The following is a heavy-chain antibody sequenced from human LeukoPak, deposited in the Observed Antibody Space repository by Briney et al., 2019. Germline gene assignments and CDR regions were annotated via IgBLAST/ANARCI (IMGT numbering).Heavy chain of an antibody. CDR3: AALNIATRPWCFDY. CDR2: IYSIGST. Sequence: PSETLSLTCTVSGGSIRSYYWSWIRQPPGKGLEWIGYIYSIGSTNYNPSLKSRVTISVDTSKNQFSLKLSSVTAADTAVYYCAALNIATRPWCFDYWGQGTLVTVSS. CDR1: GGSIRSYY. J-gene: IGHJ4*02. D-gene: IGHD6-6*01. V-gene: IGHV4-59*01.